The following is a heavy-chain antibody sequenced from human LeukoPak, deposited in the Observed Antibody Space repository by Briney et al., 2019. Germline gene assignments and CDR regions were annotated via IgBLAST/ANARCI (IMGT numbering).Heavy chain of an antibody. Sequence: ASVKVSCKASGYTFTSYGISWVRQAPGQGLEWMGWISAYNGNTNYAQKLQGRVTITTDESTSTAYMELSSLRSEDTAVYYCATQTPSRGDDILTGYPQYYYYYYMDVWGKGTTVTVSS. CDR3: ATQTPSRGDDILTGYPQYYYYYYMDV. D-gene: IGHD3-9*01. V-gene: IGHV1-18*01. CDR2: ISAYNGNT. J-gene: IGHJ6*03. CDR1: GYTFTSYG.